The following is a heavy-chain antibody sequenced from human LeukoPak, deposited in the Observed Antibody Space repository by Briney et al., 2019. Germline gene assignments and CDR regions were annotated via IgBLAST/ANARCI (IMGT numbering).Heavy chain of an antibody. CDR1: GFTFSSYG. J-gene: IGHJ4*02. D-gene: IGHD3-10*01. CDR2: ISYDGSNK. Sequence: GGSLRLSCAASGFTFSSYGMHWVRQAPGKGLEWVAVISYDGSNKYYADSVKGRFTISRDNSKNTLYLQMNSLRAEDTAVYYCAKDGHGSADYWGQGTLVTVSS. CDR3: AKDGHGSADY. V-gene: IGHV3-30*18.